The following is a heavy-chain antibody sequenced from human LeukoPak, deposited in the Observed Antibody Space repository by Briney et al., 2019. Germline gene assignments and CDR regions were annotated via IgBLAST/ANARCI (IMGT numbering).Heavy chain of an antibody. D-gene: IGHD2-2*01. J-gene: IGHJ4*02. CDR3: AKDRECSSTGCYVFAN. Sequence: PGGSLRLSCAASGVTLRNYAMTWIRQAPGKGLQWVSVISGDGESTYYADSVRDRFTISRDNSKNTMYLQMNNLRAEDTAIYYCAKDRECSSTGCYVFANWGQGTLVTVSS. CDR2: ISGDGEST. V-gene: IGHV3-23*01. CDR1: GVTLRNYA.